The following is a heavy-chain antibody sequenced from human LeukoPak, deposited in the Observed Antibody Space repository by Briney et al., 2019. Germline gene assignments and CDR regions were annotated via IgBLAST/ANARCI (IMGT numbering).Heavy chain of an antibody. V-gene: IGHV1-2*02. Sequence: ASVKVSCKASGYTFTGYYMHWVRQAPGQGLEWMGWINPNSGGTNYAQKFQGRVTMTRDTSISTAYMELSRLRFDDTAVYYCARKYYYDSSGYYSDAFDIWGQGTMVTVSS. CDR1: GYTFTGYY. CDR3: ARKYYYDSSGYYSDAFDI. CDR2: INPNSGGT. J-gene: IGHJ3*02. D-gene: IGHD3-22*01.